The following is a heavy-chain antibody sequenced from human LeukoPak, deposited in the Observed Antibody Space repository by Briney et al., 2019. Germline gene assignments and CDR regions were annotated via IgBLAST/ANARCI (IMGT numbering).Heavy chain of an antibody. V-gene: IGHV3-21*01. CDR1: GFTFTNYA. D-gene: IGHD5-18*01. CDR2: ISSSNTYI. Sequence: GSLRLSSAASGFTFTNYAMNWVRQAPGKGLEWVSSISSSNTYIYYADSVKGRFTISRDNAKNSLYLQMNSLRAEDTAVYYCARGYSYGFDYWGQGTLVTVSS. CDR3: ARGYSYGFDY. J-gene: IGHJ4*02.